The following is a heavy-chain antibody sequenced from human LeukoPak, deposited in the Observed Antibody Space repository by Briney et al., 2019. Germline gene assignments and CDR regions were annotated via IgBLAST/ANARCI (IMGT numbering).Heavy chain of an antibody. J-gene: IGHJ4*02. CDR2: IKSKTDGGTT. Sequence: GVSLRLSCAASGFTFSNAWMSWVRQAPGKALEWVGRIKSKTDGGTTDYAAPVKGRFTISRDDSKNTLYLQMNSLKTEDTAVYYCTTDRFAVQKGGYWGQGTLVTVSS. CDR3: TTDRFAVQKGGY. D-gene: IGHD1-1*01. CDR1: GFTFSNAW. V-gene: IGHV3-15*01.